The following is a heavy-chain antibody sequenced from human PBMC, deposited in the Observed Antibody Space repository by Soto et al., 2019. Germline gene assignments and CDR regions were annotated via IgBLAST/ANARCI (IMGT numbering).Heavy chain of an antibody. CDR3: ARDRYSNQPYYYMDV. J-gene: IGHJ6*03. V-gene: IGHV3-66*01. Sequence: PGGSLRLSCAASGVQLRNYWMHWVRQPPGKGLEWVSIIYSTYTTYYADSVKGRFTISRDNSKNTVFLQMDSLRAEDTAVYYCARDRYSNQPYYYMDVWGKGTTVTVSS. CDR2: IYSTYTT. D-gene: IGHD4-4*01. CDR1: GVQLRNYW.